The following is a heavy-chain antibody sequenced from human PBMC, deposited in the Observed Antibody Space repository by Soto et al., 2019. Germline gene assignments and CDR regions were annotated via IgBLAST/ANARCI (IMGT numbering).Heavy chain of an antibody. Sequence: QVQLVQSGAEVKKPGSSVKVSCKASGGTFSSYTISWVRQAPGQGLEWMGRIIPILGIANYAQKFQGRVTITAVKSTSTAYMELSSLRSEDTAVYYCARGWGYYGMDVWGQGTTVTVSS. D-gene: IGHD3-16*01. J-gene: IGHJ6*02. CDR1: GGTFSSYT. V-gene: IGHV1-69*02. CDR2: IIPILGIA. CDR3: ARGWGYYGMDV.